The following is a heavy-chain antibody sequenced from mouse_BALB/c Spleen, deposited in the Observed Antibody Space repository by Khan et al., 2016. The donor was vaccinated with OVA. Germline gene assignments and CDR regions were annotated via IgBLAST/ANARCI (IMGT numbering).Heavy chain of an antibody. D-gene: IGHD1-1*01. CDR1: GYSITSDYA. Sequence: EVQLQESGPGLVKPSQSLSLTCTVTGYSITSDYAWNWIRQFPGNKLEWMGYISDSGSTSYNPSLKSRISITRDTSKNQFFLQLNSVTTEDTATYYCARDYGSSYYYFDYWGQGTTLTVSS. V-gene: IGHV3-2*02. CDR2: ISDSGST. J-gene: IGHJ2*01. CDR3: ARDYGSSYYYFDY.